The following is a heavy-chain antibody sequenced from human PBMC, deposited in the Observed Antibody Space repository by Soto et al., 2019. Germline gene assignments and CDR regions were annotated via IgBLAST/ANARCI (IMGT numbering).Heavy chain of an antibody. CDR1: GFTFSRYW. CDR2: ISADGGST. Sequence: PGGSLRLSCAASGFTFSRYWMHWVRQAPGKGLVWVSAISADGGSTNYADSVKGRFTISRDNSKNTLYLQMNSLRAEDTAVYYCAKGDTGSDYWGQGTLVTVSS. CDR3: AKGDTGSDY. J-gene: IGHJ4*02. D-gene: IGHD5-18*01. V-gene: IGHV3-74*01.